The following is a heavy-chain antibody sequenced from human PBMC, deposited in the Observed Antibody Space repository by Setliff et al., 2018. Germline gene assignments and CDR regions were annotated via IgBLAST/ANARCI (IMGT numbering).Heavy chain of an antibody. J-gene: IGHJ4*02. CDR3: ARRKTYYNFWSGYYAY. Sequence: SETLSLTCTVSGGSISSSSYYWGWIRQPPGKGLEWIGSIYYSGSTYYNPSLKSRVTISVDTSKNQFSLKLSSVTAADTAVYYCARRKTYYNFWSGYYAYWGQGTLVTSPQ. CDR2: IYYSGST. V-gene: IGHV4-39*07. D-gene: IGHD3-3*01. CDR1: GGSISSSSYY.